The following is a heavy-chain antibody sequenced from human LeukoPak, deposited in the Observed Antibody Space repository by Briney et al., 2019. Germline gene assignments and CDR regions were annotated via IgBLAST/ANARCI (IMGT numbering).Heavy chain of an antibody. J-gene: IGHJ6*04. CDR3: ATRTNSSGWTYYYYGMNV. D-gene: IGHD6-19*01. V-gene: IGHV1-69*13. Sequence: SVKVSCKASGGTFSSYAISWVRQPAGQGLEWMGGIIPIFGTANYAQKFQGRVTITADESTSTAYMELSSLRSEDTAVYYCATRTNSSGWTYYYYGMNVWGKGTTVTVSS. CDR1: GGTFSSYA. CDR2: IIPIFGTA.